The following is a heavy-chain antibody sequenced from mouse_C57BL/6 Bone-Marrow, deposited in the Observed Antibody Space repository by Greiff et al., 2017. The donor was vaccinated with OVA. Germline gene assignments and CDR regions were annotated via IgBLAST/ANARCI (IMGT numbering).Heavy chain of an antibody. CDR3: ARDGYHWYFDV. CDR2: IYPRSGNT. J-gene: IGHJ1*03. D-gene: IGHD2-3*01. V-gene: IGHV1-81*01. CDR1: GYTFTSYG. Sequence: VQLQQSGAELARPGASVKLSCKASGYTFTSYGISWVKQRTGQGLEWIGEIYPRSGNTYYNEKFKGKATLTADQSSSTAYMELRSLTSEDAAVYFCARDGYHWYFDVWGTGTTVTVSS.